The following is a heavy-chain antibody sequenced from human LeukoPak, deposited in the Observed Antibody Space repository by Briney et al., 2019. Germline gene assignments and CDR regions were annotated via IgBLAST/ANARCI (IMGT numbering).Heavy chain of an antibody. CDR3: ASIGSQGVLRYFDWYALFNSAFDY. D-gene: IGHD3-9*01. Sequence: SETLSLTCSVSGGSISSSSYYWGWIRQPPGKGLEWIGSIYYSGSTYYNPSLKSRVTISVDTSRNQFSLKLSSVTAADTAVYYCASIGSQGVLRYFDWYALFNSAFDYWGQGTLVTVSS. J-gene: IGHJ4*02. CDR2: IYYSGST. CDR1: GGSISSSSYY. V-gene: IGHV4-39*01.